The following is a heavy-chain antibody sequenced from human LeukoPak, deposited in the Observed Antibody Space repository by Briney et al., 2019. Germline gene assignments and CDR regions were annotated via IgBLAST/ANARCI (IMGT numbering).Heavy chain of an antibody. CDR3: ARSRIVGDGYSYGY. D-gene: IGHD5-24*01. CDR1: GGSMNSYY. CDR2: IHYSGST. V-gene: IGHV4-59*08. Sequence: PSETLSLTCTVSGGSMNSYYWSWIRQPPGKGLEWIGYIHYSGSTNYNPSLKSRVTISVDTSSNLFSLRLTSLTAADTAVYYCARSRIVGDGYSYGYWGQGILVTVSS. J-gene: IGHJ4*02.